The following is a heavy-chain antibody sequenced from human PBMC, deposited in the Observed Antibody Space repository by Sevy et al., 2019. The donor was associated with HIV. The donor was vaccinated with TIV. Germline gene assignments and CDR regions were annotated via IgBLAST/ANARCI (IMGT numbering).Heavy chain of an antibody. CDR2: ISHDGINE. CDR3: ANAYSGSYSHSYRYALDV. V-gene: IGHV3-30*18. Sequence: GGSLRLSCIGSGFSFSYYGIHWVRQSPGKGLDWVALISHDGINEYYADSVKGRFTTSRDNSKNTVDLEMNSLRNEDTAIYFCANAYSGSYSHSYRYALDVWGQGTTVTVSS. J-gene: IGHJ6*02. D-gene: IGHD1-26*01. CDR1: GFSFSYYG.